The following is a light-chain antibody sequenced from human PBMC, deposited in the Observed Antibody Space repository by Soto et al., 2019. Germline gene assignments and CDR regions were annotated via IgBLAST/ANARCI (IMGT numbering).Light chain of an antibody. Sequence: ETVLTQSPATLSLSPGERATLSCRASQSVSSYLAWYQQRPGQAPRLLIYDASNRATGIPARFSGSGSGTDFTLTISSLEAEDFATYYCQQADTFPWTFGQGTKVEIK. J-gene: IGKJ1*01. CDR1: QSVSSY. V-gene: IGKV3-11*01. CDR3: QQADTFPWT. CDR2: DAS.